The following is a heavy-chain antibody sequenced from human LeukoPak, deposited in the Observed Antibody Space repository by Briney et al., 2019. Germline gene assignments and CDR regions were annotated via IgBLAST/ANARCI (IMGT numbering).Heavy chain of an antibody. J-gene: IGHJ5*02. Sequence: ASVKVSCKVSGYTLTVLAMHWVRQAPGKGLEWMGGFVPVFGTTNYAQKFQGRVTMTEDTSTDTAYMELSSLRYEDTAVYYCAKVVPAAIRFDPWGQGTLVTVSS. CDR3: AKVVPAAIRFDP. CDR2: FVPVFGTT. V-gene: IGHV1-24*01. CDR1: GYTLTVLA. D-gene: IGHD2-2*01.